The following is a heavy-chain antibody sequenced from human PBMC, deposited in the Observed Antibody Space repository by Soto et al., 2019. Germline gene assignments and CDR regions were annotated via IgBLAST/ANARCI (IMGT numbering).Heavy chain of an antibody. V-gene: IGHV1-18*01. CDR1: GYTFTSYG. CDR2: ISAYNGNT. CDR3: ARDAGMIAFGGVIGIHDY. D-gene: IGHD3-16*02. Sequence: GASVKVSCKASGYTFTSYGISWVRQAPGQGLEWMGWISAYNGNTNYAQKLQGRVTMTTDTSTSTAYMELRSLRSDDTAVYYCARDAGMIAFGGVIGIHDYWGQGTLVTVSS. J-gene: IGHJ4*02.